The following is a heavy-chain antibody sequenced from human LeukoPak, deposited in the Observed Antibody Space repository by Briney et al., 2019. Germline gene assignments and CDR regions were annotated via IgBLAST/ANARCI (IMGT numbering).Heavy chain of an antibody. Sequence: SETLSLTCTVSDDSITIYYWTWIRQPPGKGLEWIGNIYYSGSTYDNSSLKSRVTISVDTSKNQFSLRLSSVTAADTAVYYCARRTPILKNYDSDPIDAFDIWGQGTMVTVSS. CDR2: IYYSGST. CDR1: DDSITIYY. D-gene: IGHD3-22*01. V-gene: IGHV4-59*04. J-gene: IGHJ3*02. CDR3: ARRTPILKNYDSDPIDAFDI.